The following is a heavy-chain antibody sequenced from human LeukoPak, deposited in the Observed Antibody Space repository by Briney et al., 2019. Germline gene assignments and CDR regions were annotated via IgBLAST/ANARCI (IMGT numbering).Heavy chain of an antibody. CDR2: IESKSDGGTT. Sequence: PGGSLRLSCAASGFTFGSYAMYWVRQAPGKGLEWVGRIESKSDGGTTYYAAPVKGRFTISRDDLKNTLYLQMNSLKTEDTAVYFCTLDDVGLAPDYWGQGTLVTVSS. CDR3: TLDDVGLAPDY. J-gene: IGHJ4*02. D-gene: IGHD3-16*01. CDR1: GFTFGSYA. V-gene: IGHV3-15*04.